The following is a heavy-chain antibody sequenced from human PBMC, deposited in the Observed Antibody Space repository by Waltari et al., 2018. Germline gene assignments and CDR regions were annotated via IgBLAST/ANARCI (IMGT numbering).Heavy chain of an antibody. CDR1: GYNFITYE. D-gene: IGHD5-12*01. V-gene: IGHV1-8*02. J-gene: IGHJ5*01. CDR2: VNPNRGGK. Sequence: QELLVQSGAEVMRPGASVKVSCRASGYNFITYEINWVRQAPGQGLEWMGWVNPNRGGKGYSQKFQGTGTMARDTSMNTGYMELSVLRSEDTALYYCAGGRDVHAGYDYNWFDSWGRGTLLTVSS. CDR3: AGGRDVHAGYDYNWFDS.